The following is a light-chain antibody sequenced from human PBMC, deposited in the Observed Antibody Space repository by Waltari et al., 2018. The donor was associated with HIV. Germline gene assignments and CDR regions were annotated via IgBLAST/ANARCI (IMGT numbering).Light chain of an antibody. J-gene: IGLJ3*02. CDR2: DSN. Sequence: QSVLTQPPSVSAAPGQKVTISCSGSSSNIGNNYVTWYQQLPVTAPKLLIYDSNKRPSGIPDRFSGSKSGTSGTLAITGLQTGDEADYYCGTWDSSLSAWVFGGGTKLTVL. CDR3: GTWDSSLSAWV. CDR1: SSNIGNNY. V-gene: IGLV1-51*01.